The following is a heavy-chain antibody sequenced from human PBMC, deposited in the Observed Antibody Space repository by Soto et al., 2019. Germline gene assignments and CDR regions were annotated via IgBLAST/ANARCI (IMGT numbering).Heavy chain of an antibody. Sequence: TLSLTCTVSGGSISSSSYYWGWIRQPPGKGLEWIGSIYYSGSTYYNPSLKSRVTISVDTSKNQFSLKLSSVTAADTAVYYCARQPYGDYLLLFDYWGQGTLVIVSS. CDR3: ARQPYGDYLLLFDY. CDR1: GGSISSSSYY. V-gene: IGHV4-39*01. D-gene: IGHD4-17*01. J-gene: IGHJ4*02. CDR2: IYYSGST.